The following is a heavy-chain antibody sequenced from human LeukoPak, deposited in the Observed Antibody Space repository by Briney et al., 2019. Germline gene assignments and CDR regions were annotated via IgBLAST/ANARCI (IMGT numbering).Heavy chain of an antibody. J-gene: IGHJ4*02. D-gene: IGHD3-10*01. CDR1: GYTFTGYY. Sequence: GASVKVSCKASGYTFTGYYMHWVRQAPGQGLEWMGWINPNSGGTNYAQKFQGRVTMTRDTSISTAYIELSRLRSDDTAVYYCARVRNYYGSGSYYTFDYWGQGTLVTVSS. CDR2: INPNSGGT. V-gene: IGHV1-2*02. CDR3: ARVRNYYGSGSYYTFDY.